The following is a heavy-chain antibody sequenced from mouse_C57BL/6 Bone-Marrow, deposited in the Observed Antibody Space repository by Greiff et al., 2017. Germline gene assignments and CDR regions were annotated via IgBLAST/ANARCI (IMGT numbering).Heavy chain of an antibody. CDR1: GYTFTSYW. D-gene: IGHD1-1*01. CDR3: ARGDGSSYRYFDV. J-gene: IGHJ1*03. Sequence: QVQLKQPGAELVKPGASVKLSCKASGYTFTSYWMHWVKQRPGQGLEWIGLIHPNSGSTNYNEKFKSKATLTVDKSSSTAYMQLSSLASEDSAVYYCARGDGSSYRYFDVWGTGTTVTVSS. V-gene: IGHV1-64*01. CDR2: IHPNSGST.